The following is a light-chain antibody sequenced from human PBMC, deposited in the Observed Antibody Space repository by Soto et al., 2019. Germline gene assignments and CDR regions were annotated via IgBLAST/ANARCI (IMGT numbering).Light chain of an antibody. CDR3: QQYYTTPPT. V-gene: IGKV4-1*01. Sequence: DIVMTQSPDSLAVSLGEGATFNCKSSQSVLYSSNNKNYLAWYQQKPGQPPKVLIYWASTRESGVPDRFSGGGSGTEFTLTISSLQAEDVAVYYCQQYYTTPPTFGQGTKVEIK. CDR1: QSVLYSSNNKNY. J-gene: IGKJ1*01. CDR2: WAS.